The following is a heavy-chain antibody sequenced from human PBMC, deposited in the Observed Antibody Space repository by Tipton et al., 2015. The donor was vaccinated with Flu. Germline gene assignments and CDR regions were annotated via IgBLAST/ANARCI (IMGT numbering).Heavy chain of an antibody. CDR3: ASGIVVVPAAYAFDI. Sequence: SLRLSCAASGFTVSSNYMSWVRQAPGKGLEWVSVIYSGGSTYYADSVKGRFTISRHNSKNTLYLQMNSLRAEDTAVYYCASGIVVVPAAYAFDIWGQGTMVTVSS. CDR2: IYSGGST. CDR1: GFTVSSNY. V-gene: IGHV3-53*04. D-gene: IGHD2-2*01. J-gene: IGHJ3*02.